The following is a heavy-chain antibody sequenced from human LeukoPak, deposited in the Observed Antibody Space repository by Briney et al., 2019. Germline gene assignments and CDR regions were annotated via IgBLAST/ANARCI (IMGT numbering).Heavy chain of an antibody. CDR1: GFTFNIYA. CDR2: ITASGSSA. D-gene: IGHD2-2*01. Sequence: GGSLRLSCAASGFTFNIYAMSWARQAPGKGLEWVSAITASGSSAYYTDSVKGRFTVSRDNSKNTLYLQMNSLGAEDTAVYYCAKDYRSSTSCLFPYWGQGTLVTVSS. CDR3: AKDYRSSTSCLFPY. V-gene: IGHV3-23*01. J-gene: IGHJ4*02.